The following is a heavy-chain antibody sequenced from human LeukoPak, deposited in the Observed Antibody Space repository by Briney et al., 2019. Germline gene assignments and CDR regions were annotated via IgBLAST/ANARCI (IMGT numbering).Heavy chain of an antibody. CDR3: ARVKDPGTTSYYFDY. CDR1: GDSISSSSYY. J-gene: IGHJ4*02. Sequence: PSETLSLTCTVSGDSISSSSYYWGWIRQPPGKGLEWIGRIYYSGSTYYNPSLKSRVTISVDTSKNQFSLKLSSVTAADTAVYYCARVKDPGTTSYYFDYWGQGTLVTVSS. CDR2: IYYSGST. V-gene: IGHV4-39*01. D-gene: IGHD1-1*01.